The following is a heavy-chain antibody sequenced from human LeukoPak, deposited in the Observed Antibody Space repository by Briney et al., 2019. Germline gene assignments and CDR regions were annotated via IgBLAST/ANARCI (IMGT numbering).Heavy chain of an antibody. V-gene: IGHV1-46*01. CDR3: AREPMGIAVAGSGYFDY. D-gene: IGHD6-19*01. Sequence: ASVKVSCKASGYTFTSYYMHWVRQAPGQGLEWMGIINPSGGSTSYAQKFQGGVTMTRDTSTSTVYMELGSLRSEDTAVYYCAREPMGIAVAGSGYFDYWGQGALVTVSS. CDR1: GYTFTSYY. CDR2: INPSGGST. J-gene: IGHJ4*02.